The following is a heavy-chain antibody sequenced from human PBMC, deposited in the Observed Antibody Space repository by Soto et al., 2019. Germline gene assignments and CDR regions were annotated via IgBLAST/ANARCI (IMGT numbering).Heavy chain of an antibody. CDR1: GYTFTSYG. D-gene: IGHD3-9*01. J-gene: IGHJ3*02. V-gene: IGHV1-18*01. CDR2: ISAYNGNT. CDR3: ARDWYYDILTGYFAFDI. Sequence: ASVKVSCKASGYTFTSYGISWVRQAPGQGLEWMGWISAYNGNTNYAQKLQGRVTMTTDTSTSTAYMELRSLRSDDTAVYYCARDWYYDILTGYFAFDIWGQGTMVTVSS.